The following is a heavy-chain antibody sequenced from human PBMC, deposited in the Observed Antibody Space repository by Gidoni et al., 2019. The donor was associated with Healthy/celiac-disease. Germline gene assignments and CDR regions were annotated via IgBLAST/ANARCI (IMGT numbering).Heavy chain of an antibody. D-gene: IGHD2-2*01. Sequence: EVQLVESGGGLVQPGRSLRLSCTASGFTFGDSAMSWFRQAPGKGLEWVGFIRRKAYGGTTEYAASVKGRFTISRDDSKSIAYLQMNSLKTEDTAVYYCTREVGYCSSTSCYRFYYYGMDVWGQGTTVTVSS. J-gene: IGHJ6*02. V-gene: IGHV3-49*03. CDR2: IRRKAYGGTT. CDR1: GFTFGDSA. CDR3: TREVGYCSSTSCYRFYYYGMDV.